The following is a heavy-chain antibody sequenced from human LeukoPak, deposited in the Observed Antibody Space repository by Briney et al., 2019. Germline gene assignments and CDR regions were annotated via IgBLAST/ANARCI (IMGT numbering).Heavy chain of an antibody. Sequence: ASVRVSCTASGYTFTGYYMHWVRQAPGQGLEWMGWINPNSGGTNYAQTFPGRVTMTRDRAISTAYTELSRLRPDDTATYYCARGVDFWGGYSADYWGQGTLVTVSS. D-gene: IGHD3-3*01. CDR3: ARGVDFWGGYSADY. V-gene: IGHV1-2*02. CDR1: GYTFTGYY. CDR2: INPNSGGT. J-gene: IGHJ4*02.